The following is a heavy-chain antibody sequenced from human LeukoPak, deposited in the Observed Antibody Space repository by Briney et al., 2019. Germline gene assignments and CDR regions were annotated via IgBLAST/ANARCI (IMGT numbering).Heavy chain of an antibody. CDR2: ISGSGGST. CDR1: GDSFSGYS. D-gene: IGHD1-26*01. J-gene: IGHJ4*02. V-gene: IGHV3-23*01. CDR3: AKEWELDY. Sequence: GSLRLSCAASGDSFSGYSRGWVRQAPGKGLEWVSAISGSGGSTYYADSAKGRFTISRDNSKNTLYLQMNSLRAEDTAVYYCAKEWELDYWGQETLVTVSS.